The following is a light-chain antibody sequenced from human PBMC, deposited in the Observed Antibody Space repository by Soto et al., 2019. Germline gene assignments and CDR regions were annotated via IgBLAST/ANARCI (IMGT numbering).Light chain of an antibody. V-gene: IGLV2-14*03. CDR1: SSDVGGYKY. J-gene: IGLJ3*02. Sequence: QPVLTQPASVSGSPGQSITISCTGTSSDVGGYKYVSWHQQHPGKAPKLMIYDVNNRPSGVSNRFSGSKSGNTASLTISGLQAEDEADYYCSSYTTSNTWVFGGGTKLTVL. CDR2: DVN. CDR3: SSYTTSNTWV.